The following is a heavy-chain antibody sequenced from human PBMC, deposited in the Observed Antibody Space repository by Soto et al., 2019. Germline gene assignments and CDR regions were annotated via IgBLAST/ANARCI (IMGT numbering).Heavy chain of an antibody. V-gene: IGHV4-59*01. Sequence: QVQLQESGPRLVKPSETLSLTCIVSGGSISNYYWSWIRQPPGKGLEWIGYIYYSGSTTYNPSLQSRVIISVETSKTQFSLKLSSVTAADTAVYYCARAVLPATAPFDYWGQGTLVTVSS. CDR1: GGSISNYY. D-gene: IGHD2-2*01. CDR2: IYYSGST. CDR3: ARAVLPATAPFDY. J-gene: IGHJ4*02.